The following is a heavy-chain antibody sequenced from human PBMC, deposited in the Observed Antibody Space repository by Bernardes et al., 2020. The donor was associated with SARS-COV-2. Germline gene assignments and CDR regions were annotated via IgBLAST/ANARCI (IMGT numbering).Heavy chain of an antibody. CDR2: ISGTGLTT. Sequence: GGSLRLSCAVSGFTFDTYAMSWVRQAPGKGLEWVSAISGTGLTTYYADSVKGRFTISRDNSKTTLFLQMSSLRAEDTAVYYCAKDSRFLEWFRGDFDCWGQGTLVTVSS. D-gene: IGHD3-3*01. CDR1: GFTFDTYA. V-gene: IGHV3-23*01. CDR3: AKDSRFLEWFRGDFDC. J-gene: IGHJ4*02.